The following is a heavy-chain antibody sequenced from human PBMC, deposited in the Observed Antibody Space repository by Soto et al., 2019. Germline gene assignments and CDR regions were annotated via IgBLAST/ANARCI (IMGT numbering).Heavy chain of an antibody. CDR2: INHSGRT. CDR3: ARGRGSRTGCYGN. J-gene: IGHJ4*02. CDR1: GGSFSDYY. D-gene: IGHD2-2*01. Sequence: QVQLKQWGAGLLKSSETLSLTCAVFGGSFSDYYWSWIRQPPGKGLGWIGEINHSGRTNYNPSLKSRVTISVDTSKNQFSLKLSSMTATDTALYFCARGRGSRTGCYGNWGQGSLVTVSS. V-gene: IGHV4-34*01.